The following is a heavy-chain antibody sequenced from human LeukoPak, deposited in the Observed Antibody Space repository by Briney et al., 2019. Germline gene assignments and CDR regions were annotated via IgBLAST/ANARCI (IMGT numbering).Heavy chain of an antibody. CDR1: GYTFTSYA. J-gene: IGHJ4*02. V-gene: IGHV1-3*01. CDR2: INAGNGNT. CDR3: AIPAAGTGGHYFDY. D-gene: IGHD6-13*01. Sequence: ASVKVSCKASGYTFTSYAMHWVRQAPGQRLEWMGWINAGNGNTKYSQKFQGRVTITRDTSASTAYMELSSLRSEDTAVYYCAIPAAGTGGHYFDYWGQGTLVTVSS.